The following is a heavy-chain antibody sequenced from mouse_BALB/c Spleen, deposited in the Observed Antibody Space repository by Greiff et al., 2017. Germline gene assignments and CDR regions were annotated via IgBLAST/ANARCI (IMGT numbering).Heavy chain of an antibody. Sequence: EVQLQESGPGLVKPSQSLSLTCTVTGYSITSDYAWNWIRQFPGNKLEWMGYISYSGSTSYNPSLKSRISITRDTSKNQFFLQLNSVTTEDTATYYCARGGSGYVAWFAYWGQGTLVTVSA. CDR2: ISYSGST. J-gene: IGHJ3*01. CDR1: GYSITSDYA. D-gene: IGHD3-1*01. V-gene: IGHV3-2*02. CDR3: ARGGSGYVAWFAY.